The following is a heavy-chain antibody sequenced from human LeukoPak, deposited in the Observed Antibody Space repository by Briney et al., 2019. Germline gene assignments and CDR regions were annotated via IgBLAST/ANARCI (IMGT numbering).Heavy chain of an antibody. CDR2: INPNSSAT. CDR1: GYTFTGYY. J-gene: IGHJ1*01. CDR3: ARVSKDGYNNGNFQH. D-gene: IGHD5-24*01. Sequence: GTSVKVSCKASGYTFTGYYVHWVRQVPGQGLEWMGWINPNSSATNFPQKFQGRVTLTRDTSITTAYMELSRLRSDDTAVYYCARVSKDGYNNGNFQHWGQGTLVTVSS. V-gene: IGHV1-2*02.